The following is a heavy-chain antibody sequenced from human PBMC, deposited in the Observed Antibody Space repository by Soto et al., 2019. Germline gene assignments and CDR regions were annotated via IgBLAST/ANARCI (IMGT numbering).Heavy chain of an antibody. Sequence: SETLSLTCAVSGYSISSGYYWGWIRQPPGKRLEWIGSIYHSGTTHYNPSLQSRVTKSVDTSKNQFSLKLSSVTAADTAVYYCGRGGYSYGTFDYRGQGTLVTVSS. J-gene: IGHJ4*02. CDR1: GYSISSGYY. CDR2: IYHSGTT. D-gene: IGHD5-18*01. V-gene: IGHV4-38-2*01. CDR3: GRGGYSYGTFDY.